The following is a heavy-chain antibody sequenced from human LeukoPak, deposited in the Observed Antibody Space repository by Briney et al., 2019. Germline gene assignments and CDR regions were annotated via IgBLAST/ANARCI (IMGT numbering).Heavy chain of an antibody. D-gene: IGHD6-13*01. CDR3: AGSHQLQGTAAAGTLKDP. J-gene: IGHJ5*02. CDR2: ISGSGGST. CDR1: GFTCSSYA. Sequence: GGSLRLSCAASGFTCSSYAMSWVRQAPGKGLEWVSAISGSGGSTYYADSVKGRFTISRANSKNMLYLQMNILRAEDTPVYYYAGSHQLQGTAAAGTLKDPRGQGTLVTVCS. V-gene: IGHV3-23*01.